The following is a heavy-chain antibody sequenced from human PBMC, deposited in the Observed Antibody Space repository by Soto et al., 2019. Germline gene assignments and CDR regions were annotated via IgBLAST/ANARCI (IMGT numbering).Heavy chain of an antibody. CDR2: ISASGGST. Sequence: GGSLRLSCAASGFTFSTYAMTWVRQAPGKGLEWVSAISASGGSTYYADSVKGRFTISRDNSKNTLYLQMNSLRVEDTAAYYCARVGIPYSNGCWFDHWGQGTLVTVSS. CDR1: GFTFSTYA. V-gene: IGHV3-23*01. CDR3: ARVGIPYSNGCWFDH. D-gene: IGHD3-22*01. J-gene: IGHJ5*02.